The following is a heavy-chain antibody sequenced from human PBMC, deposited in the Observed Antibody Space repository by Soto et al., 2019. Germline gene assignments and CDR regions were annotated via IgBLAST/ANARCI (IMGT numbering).Heavy chain of an antibody. CDR1: GGSISSGGYY. CDR3: ARGTGYYSNLGYYYYYGMDV. J-gene: IGHJ6*02. CDR2: IYYSGST. V-gene: IGHV4-31*03. Sequence: LSLTCTVSGGSISSGGYYWSWIRQHPGKGLEWIGYIYYSGSTYYNPSLKSRVTISVDTSKNQFSLKLSSVTAADTAVYYCARGTGYYSNLGYYYYYGMDVWGQGTTVTVSS. D-gene: IGHD4-4*01.